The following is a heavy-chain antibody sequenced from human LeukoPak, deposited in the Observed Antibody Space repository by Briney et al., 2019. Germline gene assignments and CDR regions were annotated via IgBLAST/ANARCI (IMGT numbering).Heavy chain of an antibody. Sequence: GASVKVSCKVSGYTLTELSMHWVRQAPGKGLEWMGGFDPEDGETIYAQKFQGRVTMTEDTSTDTAYMELSSLRSEDTAVYYCATAGFVVVPAAITYSDYWGQGTLVTVHS. CDR1: GYTLTELS. V-gene: IGHV1-24*01. J-gene: IGHJ4*02. CDR3: ATAGFVVVPAAITYSDY. D-gene: IGHD2-2*02. CDR2: FDPEDGET.